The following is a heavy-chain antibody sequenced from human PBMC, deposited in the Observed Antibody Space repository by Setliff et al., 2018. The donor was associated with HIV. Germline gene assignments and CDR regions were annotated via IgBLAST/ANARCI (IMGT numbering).Heavy chain of an antibody. CDR1: GYTFTDYF. J-gene: IGHJ5*02. CDR3: ARDWSMTSRESNWFDP. CDR2: INPKTGDT. V-gene: IGHV1-2*06. D-gene: IGHD6-6*01. Sequence: GASVKVSCKVSGYTFTDYFMHWVRQAPGQGLEWMGRINPKTGDTKYKQKFQGRVTMTRDASINTAYMELSSLTSDDTAVYYCARDWSMTSRESNWFDPWGQGTLVTVSS.